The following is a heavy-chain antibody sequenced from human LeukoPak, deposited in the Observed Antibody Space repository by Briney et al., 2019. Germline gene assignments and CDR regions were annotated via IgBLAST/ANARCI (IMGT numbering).Heavy chain of an antibody. J-gene: IGHJ4*02. D-gene: IGHD6-19*01. CDR3: ARQGYSSGHHTY. CDR2: IYYSGST. CDR1: GGSISSYY. V-gene: IGHV4-59*01. Sequence: PSETLSLTCTVSGGSISSYYWSWIRQPPGKGLEWIGYIYYSGSTNYNPSLKSRVTISVDTSKNQFSLKLSSVTAADTAVYYCARQGYSSGHHTYWGQGTLVTVSS.